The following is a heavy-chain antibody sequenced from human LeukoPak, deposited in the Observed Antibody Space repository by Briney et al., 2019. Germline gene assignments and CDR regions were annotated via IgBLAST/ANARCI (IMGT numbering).Heavy chain of an antibody. CDR3: ARDLGFDWFPYYFDY. J-gene: IGHJ4*02. Sequence: PSETLSLTCTVSSGSVSNSHYYWAWVRQPPGKGLEWLGSIFYSGNTHYNPSLKSPVTISIDASKNQFSLKVSSVTAADTAIYYCARDLGFDWFPYYFDYWGQGILVTVSS. D-gene: IGHD3-9*01. CDR1: SGSVSNSHYY. CDR2: IFYSGNT. V-gene: IGHV4-39*07.